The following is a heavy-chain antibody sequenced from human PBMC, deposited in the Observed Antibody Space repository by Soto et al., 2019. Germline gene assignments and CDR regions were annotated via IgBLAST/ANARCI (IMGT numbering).Heavy chain of an antibody. J-gene: IGHJ6*02. Sequence: PVGSLRLSCAASGFTFSSYGMHWVRQAPGKGLEWVAVIGYDGSNKYYADSVKGRFTTSRDNSKNTLYLQMNSLRAEDTAVYYCARDQGYDFWSGYHIDYYGMDVWGQGTTVTVSS. CDR1: GFTFSSYG. CDR3: ARDQGYDFWSGYHIDYYGMDV. CDR2: IGYDGSNK. V-gene: IGHV3-33*01. D-gene: IGHD3-3*01.